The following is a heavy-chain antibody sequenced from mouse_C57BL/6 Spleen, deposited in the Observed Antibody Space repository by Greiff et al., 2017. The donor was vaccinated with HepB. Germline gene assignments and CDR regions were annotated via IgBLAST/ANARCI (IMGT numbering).Heavy chain of an antibody. Sequence: QVQLQQSGAELVKPGASVKLSCKASGYTFTSYWMHWVKQRPGQGLEWIGMIHPNSGSTNYNEKFKSKATLTVDKSSSTAYMQLSSLTSEDSAVYYCARLSLWYFDVWGTGTTVTVSS. J-gene: IGHJ1*03. CDR1: GYTFTSYW. V-gene: IGHV1-64*01. D-gene: IGHD6-1*01. CDR2: IHPNSGST. CDR3: ARLSLWYFDV.